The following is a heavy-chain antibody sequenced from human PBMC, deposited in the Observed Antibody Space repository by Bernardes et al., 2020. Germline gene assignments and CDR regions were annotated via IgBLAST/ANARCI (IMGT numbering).Heavy chain of an antibody. J-gene: IGHJ6*02. D-gene: IGHD3-22*01. Sequence: GGSLRLSCTASGFTFGDYAMSWFRQAPGKGLEWVGFIRSKAYGGTTEYAASVKGRFTISRDDSKSIAYLQMNSLKTEDTAVYYCTRAGDSSGYYSYYYYYGMDVWGQGTTVTVSS. V-gene: IGHV3-49*03. CDR2: IRSKAYGGTT. CDR3: TRAGDSSGYYSYYYYYGMDV. CDR1: GFTFGDYA.